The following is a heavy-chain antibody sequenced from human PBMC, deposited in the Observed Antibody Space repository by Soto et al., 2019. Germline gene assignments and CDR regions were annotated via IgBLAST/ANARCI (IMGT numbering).Heavy chain of an antibody. CDR2: IYYSGST. Sequence: SETLSLTCTVSGGSISSSSYYWGWIRQPPGKGLEWIGSIYYSGSTYYNPSLKSRVTISVDTSKNQFSLKLSSVTAADTAVYYCARHDSPCSGGKGRKNWLYLSGQGNLVTVYS. D-gene: IGHD2-15*01. CDR3: ARHDSPCSGGKGRKNWLYL. J-gene: IGHJ5*02. CDR1: GGSISSSSYY. V-gene: IGHV4-39*01.